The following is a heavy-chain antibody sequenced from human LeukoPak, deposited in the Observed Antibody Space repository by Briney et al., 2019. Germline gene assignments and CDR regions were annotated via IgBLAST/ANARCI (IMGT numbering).Heavy chain of an antibody. D-gene: IGHD2-15*01. J-gene: IGHJ4*02. Sequence: SVKVSCTASGGTFSSYAISWVRQAPGQGLEWMGGIIPIFGTANYAQKFQGRVTITADESTSTAYMELSSLRSEDTAVYYCARGSPWSYYFDYWGQGTLVTVSS. CDR3: ARGSPWSYYFDY. CDR2: IIPIFGTA. V-gene: IGHV1-69*13. CDR1: GGTFSSYA.